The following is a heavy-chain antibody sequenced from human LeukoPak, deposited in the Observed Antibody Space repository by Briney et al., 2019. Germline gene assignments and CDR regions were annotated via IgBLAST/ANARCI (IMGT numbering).Heavy chain of an antibody. CDR3: ARDATYSSGWYESSYYYGMDV. D-gene: IGHD6-19*01. V-gene: IGHV1-18*01. J-gene: IGHJ6*02. CDR1: GYTFTSYG. CDR2: ISAYNGNT. Sequence: ASVKVSCKASGYTFTSYGISWVRQAPGQGLEWMGWISAYNGNTNYAQKLQGRVTMTTDTSTSTAYMELRSLRSDDTAVYYCARDATYSSGWYESSYYYGMDVWGQGTTVTVSS.